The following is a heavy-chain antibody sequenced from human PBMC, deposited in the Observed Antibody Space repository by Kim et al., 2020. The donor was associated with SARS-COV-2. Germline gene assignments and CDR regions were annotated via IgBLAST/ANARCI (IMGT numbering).Heavy chain of an antibody. J-gene: IGHJ4*02. Sequence: SETLSLTCTVSGGSISSGGYYWSWIRQHPGKGLEWIGYIYYSGSTYYNPSLKSRVTISVDTSKNQFSLKLSSVTAADTAVYYCATYCSGGSCYSAWYFDYWGQGTLVTVSS. D-gene: IGHD2-15*01. CDR1: GGSISSGGYY. V-gene: IGHV4-31*03. CDR3: ATYCSGGSCYSAWYFDY. CDR2: IYYSGST.